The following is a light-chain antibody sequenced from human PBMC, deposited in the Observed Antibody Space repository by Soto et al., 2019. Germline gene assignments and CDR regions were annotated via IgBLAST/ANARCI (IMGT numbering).Light chain of an antibody. CDR3: ASYTTSATVI. V-gene: IGLV2-14*03. Sequence: QSVLTQDASVSGSPGQSITISCTGTSSDVGAYNYVSWYQHHPDKVPKLMIYDVSNRPSGVSNRFSGSKSGNTASLTISGLQADDEADYYCASYTTSATVIFGGGTKLTVL. CDR1: SSDVGAYNY. CDR2: DVS. J-gene: IGLJ2*01.